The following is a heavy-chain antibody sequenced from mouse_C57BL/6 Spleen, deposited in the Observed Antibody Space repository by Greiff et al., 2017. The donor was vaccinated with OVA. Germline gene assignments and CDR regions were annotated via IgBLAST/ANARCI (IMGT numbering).Heavy chain of an antibody. CDR1: GFTFSSYA. CDR3: ARDGRSGYVEAMDY. Sequence: DVQLVESGGGLVKPGGSLKLSCAASGFTFSSYAMSWVRQTPEKRLEWVATISDGGSYTYYPDNVKGRFTISRDNAKNNLYLQMSHLKSEDTAMYYCARDGRSGYVEAMDYWGQGTSVTVSS. J-gene: IGHJ4*01. V-gene: IGHV5-4*01. CDR2: ISDGGSYT. D-gene: IGHD3-2*02.